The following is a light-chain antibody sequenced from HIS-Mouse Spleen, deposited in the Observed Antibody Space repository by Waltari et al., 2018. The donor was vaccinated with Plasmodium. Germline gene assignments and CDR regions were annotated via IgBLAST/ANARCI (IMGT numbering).Light chain of an antibody. CDR3: RSYAGSSTYV. V-gene: IGLV2-23*01. CDR1: SSDVGSYNL. Sequence: QSALTQPASVSGSPGQSITISCTGTSSDVGSYNLFSWYQQHPGKAPKLMIYEGSKRPSGVSNRCSGSKSGNTASLTISGLQAEDEADYYCRSYAGSSTYVFGTGTKVTVL. J-gene: IGLJ1*01. CDR2: EGS.